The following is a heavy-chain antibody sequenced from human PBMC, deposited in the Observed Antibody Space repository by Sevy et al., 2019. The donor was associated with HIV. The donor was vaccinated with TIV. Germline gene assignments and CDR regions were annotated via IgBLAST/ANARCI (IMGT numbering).Heavy chain of an antibody. CDR3: ARIATTYSSSWYWIVSGDAFDI. Sequence: GGSLRLSCAASGFTFSSYSMNWVRQAPGKGLEWVSYISSSSSTIYYADSVKGRFTISRDNAKNSLYLQMNSLRDEDTDVYYCARIATTYSSSWYWIVSGDAFDIWGQGTMVTVSS. J-gene: IGHJ3*02. CDR1: GFTFSSYS. V-gene: IGHV3-48*02. CDR2: ISSSSSTI. D-gene: IGHD6-13*01.